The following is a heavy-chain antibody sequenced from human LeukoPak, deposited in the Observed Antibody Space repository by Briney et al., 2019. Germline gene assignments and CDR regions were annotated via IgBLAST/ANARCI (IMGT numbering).Heavy chain of an antibody. CDR1: GFTFSSSA. J-gene: IGHJ4*02. CDR2: ISGTGDST. Sequence: GGSLRLSCAASGFTFSSSAMSWVRQAPGKGLEWGSTISGTGDSTCYADSVKGRFTISRDNSKNTLYLQMNSLRAEDTAVYYCAKRGAHSFDFWGQGTLVTVSS. V-gene: IGHV3-23*01. CDR3: AKRGAHSFDF.